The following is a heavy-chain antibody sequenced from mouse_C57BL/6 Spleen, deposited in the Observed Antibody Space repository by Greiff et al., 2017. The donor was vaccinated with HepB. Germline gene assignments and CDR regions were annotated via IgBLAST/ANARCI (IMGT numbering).Heavy chain of an antibody. CDR2: IRLKSDNYAT. CDR3: PEHFRSSPFAY. CDR1: GFTFSNYW. Sequence: EVQLVESGGGLVQPGGSMKLSCVASGFTFSNYWMNWVRQSPEKGLEWVAQIRLKSDNYATHYAESVKGRFTISRDDSKSSVYLQMNNLRAEDTGIYYRPEHFRSSPFAYWGQGALVTVSA. J-gene: IGHJ3*01. V-gene: IGHV6-3*01. D-gene: IGHD1-1*01.